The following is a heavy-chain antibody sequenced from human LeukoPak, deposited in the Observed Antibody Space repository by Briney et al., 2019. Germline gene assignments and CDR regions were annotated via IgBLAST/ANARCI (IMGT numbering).Heavy chain of an antibody. Sequence: ASVKVSCKASGYTFTGYYIHWVRQAPGQGLEWMGWINPNSGGTNYAQKFQGRVTMTRDTSISTAYMELSRLRSDDTAVYYCVRSVTGRPAYFDYWGQGTLVTVSS. CDR1: GYTFTGYY. V-gene: IGHV1-2*02. CDR2: INPNSGGT. J-gene: IGHJ4*02. D-gene: IGHD6-19*01. CDR3: VRSVTGRPAYFDY.